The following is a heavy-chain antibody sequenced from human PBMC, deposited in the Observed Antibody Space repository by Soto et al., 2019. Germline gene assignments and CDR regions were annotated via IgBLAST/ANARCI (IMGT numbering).Heavy chain of an antibody. J-gene: IGHJ4*02. CDR2: ISAYNGNT. Sequence: ASVKVSCKASGYTFTSYGISWVRQAPGQGLEWMGWISAYNGNTNYAQKLQGRVTMTTDTSTSTAYMELRSLRSDDTAVYYCARHDPYYDILTGCADYWGQGTLVTVS. CDR1: GYTFTSYG. D-gene: IGHD3-9*01. V-gene: IGHV1-18*01. CDR3: ARHDPYYDILTGCADY.